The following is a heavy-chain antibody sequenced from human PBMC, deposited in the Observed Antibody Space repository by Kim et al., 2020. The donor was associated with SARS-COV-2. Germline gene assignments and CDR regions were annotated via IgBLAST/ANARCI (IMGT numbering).Heavy chain of an antibody. CDR1: GGSFSGYY. Sequence: SETLSLTCAVYGGSFSGYYWSWIRQPPGKVLEWIGEINHSGSTNYNPSLKSRVTISVDTSKNQFSLKLSSVTAADTAVYYCARGQRGQLWLYYYGMDVWGQGTTVTVSS. D-gene: IGHD5-18*01. V-gene: IGHV4-34*01. CDR3: ARGQRGQLWLYYYGMDV. CDR2: INHSGST. J-gene: IGHJ6*02.